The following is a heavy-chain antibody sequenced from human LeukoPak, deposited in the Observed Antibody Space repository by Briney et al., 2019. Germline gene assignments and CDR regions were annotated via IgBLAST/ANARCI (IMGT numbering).Heavy chain of an antibody. D-gene: IGHD2-2*01. V-gene: IGHV4-34*01. CDR1: GGSFSGYY. CDR2: INHSGST. CDR3: AIVPLVVAGAPARWFDP. Sequence: PSETLSLTCAVYGGSFSGYYWSWLRQPPGKGLEWIGEINHSGSTNYNPSLKTRVTISVDTSKNQFSLKRSSVTAADTAVYYCAIVPLVVAGAPARWFDPWGQGTLVTVSS. J-gene: IGHJ5*02.